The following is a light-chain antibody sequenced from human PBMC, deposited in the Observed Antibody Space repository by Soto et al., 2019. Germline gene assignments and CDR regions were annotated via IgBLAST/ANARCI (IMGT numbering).Light chain of an antibody. CDR1: QGVSSY. CDR3: QQYGSSLT. J-gene: IGKJ4*01. CDR2: DAS. V-gene: IGKV3D-11*01. Sequence: EILLTQSPATLSLSPGERVTLSWRASQGVSSYLAWYQQKPGQAPRLLIYDASNRATGIPARLSGSGSGTDFTLTIRSLEPEDVAVYYCQQYGSSLTFGGGTKVDIK.